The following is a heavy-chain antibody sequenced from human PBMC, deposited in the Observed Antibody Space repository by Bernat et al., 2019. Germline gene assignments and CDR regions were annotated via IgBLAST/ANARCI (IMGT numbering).Heavy chain of an antibody. D-gene: IGHD1-26*01. CDR1: GGSISSGSYY. V-gene: IGHV4-39*01. Sequence: QLQLQESGPGLVKPSETLSLTCTVSGGSISSGSYYWGWIRQPPGKGLEWIGSIYYSGTTYYNPSLKSRVTISVDTSKNPFSLRLSSVTAADTAVYYCARGGANDWFDPWGQGTLVTVSS. J-gene: IGHJ5*02. CDR3: ARGGANDWFDP. CDR2: IYYSGTT.